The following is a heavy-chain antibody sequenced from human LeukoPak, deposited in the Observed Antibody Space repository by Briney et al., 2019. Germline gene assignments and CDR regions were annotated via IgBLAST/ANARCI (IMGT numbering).Heavy chain of an antibody. Sequence: GGSLRLSCAASGFTFSSYAMSWVRQAPGKGLEWVSAISGSGGSTYYADSVKGRFTISRDSSKNTLYLQMNSLRAEDTAVYYCARRYFDWSSRAFDIWGQGTMVTVSS. V-gene: IGHV3-23*01. CDR1: GFTFSSYA. CDR2: ISGSGGST. D-gene: IGHD3-9*01. J-gene: IGHJ3*02. CDR3: ARRYFDWSSRAFDI.